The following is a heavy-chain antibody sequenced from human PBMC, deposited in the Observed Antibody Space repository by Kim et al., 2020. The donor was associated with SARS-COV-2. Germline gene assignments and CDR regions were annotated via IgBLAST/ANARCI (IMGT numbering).Heavy chain of an antibody. V-gene: IGHV3-23*01. CDR3: ANIRFGIA. Sequence: GGSLRLSCVVSGFTISNIVMSWVRQAPGKGLEWVSTITGSGSNTYYADSVKGRFTISRDNSKSTLYLQMNRLTAEDTAVYYCANIRFGIAGGQGTLVNVAS. CDR2: ITGSGSNT. D-gene: IGHD3-16*01. CDR1: GFTISNIV. J-gene: IGHJ4*02.